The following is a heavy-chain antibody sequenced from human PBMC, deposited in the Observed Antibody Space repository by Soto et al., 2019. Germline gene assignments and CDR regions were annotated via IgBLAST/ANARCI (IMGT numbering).Heavy chain of an antibody. CDR1: RNSNASTG. CDR2: ISAYNGNT. D-gene: IGHD1-1*01. J-gene: IGHJ5*02. V-gene: IGHV1-18*04. Sequence: CEDPRNSNASTGISYVLQSPGQGLEWMGWISAYNGNTNYAQKLQGRVTMTTDTSTSTAYMELRSLRSDDTAVYYCASSFFLGLDPNWFHPSCPAPLVTDS. CDR3: ASSFFLGLDPNWFHP.